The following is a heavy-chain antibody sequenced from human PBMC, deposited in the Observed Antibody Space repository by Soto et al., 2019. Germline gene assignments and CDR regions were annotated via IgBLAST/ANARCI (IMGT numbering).Heavy chain of an antibody. J-gene: IGHJ5*02. V-gene: IGHV3-23*01. CDR1: GLTFSSYA. D-gene: IGHD3-3*01. CDR2: ISGSGGST. Sequence: PGGFLRLSCAASGLTFSSYAMRWARQAPGKGLEWVSAISGSGGSTYYADSVKGRFTISRDNSKNTLYLQMNSLRAEDTAVYYCAKVARTRDYDFWSGLDPWGQGTLVNVSS. CDR3: AKVARTRDYDFWSGLDP.